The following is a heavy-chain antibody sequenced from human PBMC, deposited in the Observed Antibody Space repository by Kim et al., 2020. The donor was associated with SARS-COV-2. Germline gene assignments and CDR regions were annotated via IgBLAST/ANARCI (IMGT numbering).Heavy chain of an antibody. D-gene: IGHD3-10*01. CDR1: GFRWRGEG. V-gene: IGHV3-7*01. Sequence: GGERRGAWGASGFRWRGEGRTGGRQAPGRGLVWVANIKGDGSEAYYVYSVKGGFTISRDNAKNSLGLQMNSLRAEDTAVYYCMRDPGTYGCQGTLVIVSS. CDR3: MRDPGTY. J-gene: IGHJ4*02. CDR2: IKGDGSEA.